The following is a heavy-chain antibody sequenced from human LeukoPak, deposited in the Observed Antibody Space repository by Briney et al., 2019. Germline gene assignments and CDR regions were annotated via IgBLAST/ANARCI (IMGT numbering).Heavy chain of an antibody. CDR1: GFTFNTYW. Sequence: GGSLRLSCAASGFTFNTYWMHWVRQSPGKGLVWVSRINSDGSSTTYADSVKGRFTISRDNAKNTVYLPMNSLRDEDTAVYYCTKGGTVGFDSWGQGTVVTVSS. CDR3: TKGGTVGFDS. CDR2: INSDGSST. J-gene: IGHJ4*02. V-gene: IGHV3-74*01. D-gene: IGHD1-1*01.